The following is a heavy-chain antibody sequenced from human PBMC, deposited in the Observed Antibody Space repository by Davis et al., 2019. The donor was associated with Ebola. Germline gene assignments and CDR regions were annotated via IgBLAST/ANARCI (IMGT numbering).Heavy chain of an antibody. Sequence: GGSLRLSCAASGFTFSSYWMSWVRQGPGKGLEWVSSISGDATVIYYADSVKGRLTISRDTSRNTLYLQMSTLGAEDTAVYYCAKGWTTSPFDYWGQGALVTVSS. CDR2: ISGDATVI. CDR3: AKGWTTSPFDY. J-gene: IGHJ4*02. CDR1: GFTFSSYW. V-gene: IGHV3-23*01. D-gene: IGHD4-17*01.